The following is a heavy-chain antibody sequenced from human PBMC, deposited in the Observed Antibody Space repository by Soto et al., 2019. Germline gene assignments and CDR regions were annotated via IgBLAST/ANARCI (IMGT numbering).Heavy chain of an antibody. J-gene: IGHJ6*04. V-gene: IGHV4-39*02. D-gene: IGHD6-13*01. Sequence: SETLSLTCTVSGGSIISSSYYWGWIRQPPGKGLEWIGSIYYSGSTYYNPSLKSRVTISVDTSKNQFSLKLSSVTAADTAVYYCAKDLKPLKAAPDPQDFWGKGTTVTVSS. CDR3: AKDLKPLKAAPDPQDF. CDR2: IYYSGST. CDR1: GGSIISSSYY.